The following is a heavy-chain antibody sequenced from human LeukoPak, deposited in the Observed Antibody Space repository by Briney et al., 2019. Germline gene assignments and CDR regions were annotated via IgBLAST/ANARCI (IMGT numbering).Heavy chain of an antibody. Sequence: GGSLRLSCAASGFTFSSYAMSWVRQAPGKGLEWVSAISGSGGSTYYADSVKGRFTISRDNSKNTLYLQMNSLRAEDTAVYYCAKDPHDSSGYYYSPEYFQHWGQGTLATVSS. CDR1: GFTFSSYA. V-gene: IGHV3-23*01. J-gene: IGHJ1*01. CDR3: AKDPHDSSGYYYSPEYFQH. CDR2: ISGSGGST. D-gene: IGHD3-22*01.